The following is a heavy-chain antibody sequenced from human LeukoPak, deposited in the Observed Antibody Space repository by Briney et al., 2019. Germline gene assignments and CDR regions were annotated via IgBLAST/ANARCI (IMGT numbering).Heavy chain of an antibody. CDR1: GFTFSTYV. Sequence: GGSLRLSCSVSGFTFSTYVMHWVRQAPGKGLEYVSAISSNGDNTYYADSVKGRFTIPRDNSKNTLYLQMSSLRADDTAVYYCVRGTGYWGQGTLVTVSS. CDR3: VRGTGY. CDR2: ISSNGDNT. J-gene: IGHJ4*02. V-gene: IGHV3-64D*06.